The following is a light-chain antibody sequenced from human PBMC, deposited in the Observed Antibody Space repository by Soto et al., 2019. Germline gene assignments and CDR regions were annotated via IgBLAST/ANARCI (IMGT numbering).Light chain of an antibody. Sequence: EIVLTQSPGTLSLSPGERATLSCRASRTISNYLAWYQQKPGQAPRLHISDASSRAAGIPARFSGSGSGTDFTLTISGLEFEDSAVYYCQQRSDWPLTFGGGTKVDIK. CDR1: RTISNY. CDR2: DAS. CDR3: QQRSDWPLT. J-gene: IGKJ4*01. V-gene: IGKV3-11*01.